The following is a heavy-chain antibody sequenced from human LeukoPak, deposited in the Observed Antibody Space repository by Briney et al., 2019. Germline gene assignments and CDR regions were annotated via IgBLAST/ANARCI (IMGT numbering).Heavy chain of an antibody. CDR1: GFTFSDYY. CDR3: ARAGLRASNWFDP. J-gene: IGHJ5*02. CDR2: IAGSSSTI. Sequence: KPGGSLRLSCAASGFTFSDYYMSWIRQAPGKGLEWVSYIAGSSSTIYYADSVKGRFTISRDNAKNSLYLQMNSLRAEDTAVYYCARAGLRASNWFDPWGQGTLVTVSS. D-gene: IGHD5-12*01. V-gene: IGHV3-11*04.